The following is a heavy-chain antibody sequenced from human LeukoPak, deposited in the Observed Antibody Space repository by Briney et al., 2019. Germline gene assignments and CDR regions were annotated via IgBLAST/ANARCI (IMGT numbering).Heavy chain of an antibody. CDR3: ARHGLQNLGATSFDY. V-gene: IGHV4-59*08. J-gene: IGHJ4*02. D-gene: IGHD1-26*01. Sequence: SETLSLTCTGSGGCISSYHWSWIRQPPGKGLEWIGYIYYSGSTNYNPSLKSRVTISVDTSKNQFSLKLSSVTAADTAVYYCARHGLQNLGATSFDYWGQGTLVTVSS. CDR1: GGCISSYH. CDR2: IYYSGST.